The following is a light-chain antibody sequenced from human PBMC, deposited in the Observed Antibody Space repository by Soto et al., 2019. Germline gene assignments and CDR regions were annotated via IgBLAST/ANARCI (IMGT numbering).Light chain of an antibody. Sequence: QSALTQPASVSGSPGQSITISCTGTSGDVGAYNYVSWYQQHPGNAPKLMIYEVSSRPSGVSNRFSGSRSGNTASLTISGLRAEDEGDYYCASYTGSTTLVLFGGGTKLTVL. CDR3: ASYTGSTTLVL. CDR1: SGDVGAYNY. CDR2: EVS. J-gene: IGLJ2*01. V-gene: IGLV2-14*01.